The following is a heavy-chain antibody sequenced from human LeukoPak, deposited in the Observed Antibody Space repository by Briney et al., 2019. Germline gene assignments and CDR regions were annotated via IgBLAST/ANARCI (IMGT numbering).Heavy chain of an antibody. Sequence: SETLSLTCTVSGGSISSYYWSWIRQPPGKGLEWIGYIYYSGSTNYNPSLKSRVTISVDTSKNQFSLKLSSVTAADTAVYYCARVHGGNLGAFDIWGQGTMVTVSS. V-gene: IGHV4-59*01. CDR2: IYYSGST. CDR1: GGSISSYY. J-gene: IGHJ3*02. CDR3: ARVHGGNLGAFDI. D-gene: IGHD4-23*01.